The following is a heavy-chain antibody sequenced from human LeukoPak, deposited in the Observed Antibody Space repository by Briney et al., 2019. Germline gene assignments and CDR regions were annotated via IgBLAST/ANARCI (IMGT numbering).Heavy chain of an antibody. CDR3: AREPRGYAFDI. Sequence: GGSLRLSCAASGFTFSSYWMHWVRQAPGKGLVWVSRISNDGGNTSYADSVKGRFTISRDNAKNSLFLQMNSLRAEDTAVYYCAREPRGYAFDIWGQGTLVTVSS. CDR1: GFTFSSYW. V-gene: IGHV3-74*01. CDR2: ISNDGGNT. J-gene: IGHJ3*02.